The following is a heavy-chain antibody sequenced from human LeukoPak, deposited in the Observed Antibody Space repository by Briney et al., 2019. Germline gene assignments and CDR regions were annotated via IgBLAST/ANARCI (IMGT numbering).Heavy chain of an antibody. D-gene: IGHD1-26*01. CDR2: INPIFGTA. CDR3: ATPLGASDAFDI. CDR1: GCTFSSYA. Sequence: GASVKVSCKASGCTFSSYAISWVRQAPGQGLEWMGRINPIFGTANYAQKFQGRVTITTDESTSTAYMELSSLRSEDTAVYYCATPLGASDAFDIWGQGTMLTVSS. V-gene: IGHV1-69*05. J-gene: IGHJ3*02.